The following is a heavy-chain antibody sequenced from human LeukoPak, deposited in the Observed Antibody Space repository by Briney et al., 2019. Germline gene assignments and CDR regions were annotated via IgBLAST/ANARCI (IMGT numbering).Heavy chain of an antibody. CDR2: IKQDGSEK. V-gene: IGHV3-7*03. J-gene: IGHJ4*02. Sequence: GGSLRLSCAASGFTFSSYWMSWVRQAPGKGLEWVANIKQDGSEKYYVDSVKGRFTISRDNAKNSLYLQMNSLRAEDTAVYYCASGDILTGYRFDYWGQGTLVTVSS. CDR3: ASGDILTGYRFDY. D-gene: IGHD3-9*01. CDR1: GFTFSSYW.